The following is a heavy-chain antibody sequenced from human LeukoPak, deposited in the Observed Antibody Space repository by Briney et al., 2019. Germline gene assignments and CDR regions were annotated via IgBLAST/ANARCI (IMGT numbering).Heavy chain of an antibody. Sequence: PGGSLRLSCAASGFTFSSYDMHWVRQATGKGLEWVSAIGTAGDTYYPGSVKGRFTISRENAKNSLYLQMNSLRAGDTAVYYCARGRAAYYYGSGALRPDAFDIWGQGTMVTVSS. J-gene: IGHJ3*02. CDR1: GFTFSSYD. CDR2: IGTAGDT. V-gene: IGHV3-13*01. CDR3: ARGRAAYYYGSGALRPDAFDI. D-gene: IGHD3-10*01.